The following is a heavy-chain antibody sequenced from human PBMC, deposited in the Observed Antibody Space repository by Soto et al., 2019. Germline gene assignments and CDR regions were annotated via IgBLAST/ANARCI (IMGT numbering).Heavy chain of an antibody. D-gene: IGHD4-17*01. CDR1: GFTFDDYA. V-gene: IGHV3-9*01. Sequence: EVQLVESGGGLVQPGRSLRLSCAASGFTFDDYAMHWVRQAPGKGLEWVSGISWNSGSIGYADSVKGRFTISRDNAKNSLYLQMNSLRAEDTALYCCAKAGDYDYYYYMDVWGKGTTVTVSS. CDR2: ISWNSGSI. CDR3: AKAGDYDYYYYMDV. J-gene: IGHJ6*03.